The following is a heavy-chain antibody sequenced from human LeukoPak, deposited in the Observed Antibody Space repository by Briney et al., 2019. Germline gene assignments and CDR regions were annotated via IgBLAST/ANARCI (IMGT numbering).Heavy chain of an antibody. J-gene: IGHJ4*02. CDR3: GEASWASNADAVL. D-gene: IGHD6-13*01. CDR2: LKGTGEK. Sequence: GGALRLSCAASGFTFSSYAMSWGRQTPAGGLGGGSSLKGTGEKFYADSVKGRFTLSRDDSMNTPYLQLNNLRVNDRSACYCGEASWASNADAVLWGQGTVVTVSS. CDR1: GFTFSSYA. V-gene: IGHV3-23*01.